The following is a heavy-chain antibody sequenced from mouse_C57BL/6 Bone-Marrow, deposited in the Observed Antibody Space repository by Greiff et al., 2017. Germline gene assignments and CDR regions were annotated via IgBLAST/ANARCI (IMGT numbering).Heavy chain of an antibody. CDR2: ISSGSSTI. CDR1: GFTFSDYG. Sequence: EVQGVESGGGLVKPGGSLKLSCAASGFTFSDYGMHWVRQAPEKGLEWVAYISSGSSTIYYADTVKGRFTISRDNAKNTLFLQMTSLRSEDTAMYYCARRNWDGVYDFDYGGQGTTLTVSS. J-gene: IGHJ2*01. V-gene: IGHV5-17*01. CDR3: ARRNWDGVYDFDY. D-gene: IGHD4-1*01.